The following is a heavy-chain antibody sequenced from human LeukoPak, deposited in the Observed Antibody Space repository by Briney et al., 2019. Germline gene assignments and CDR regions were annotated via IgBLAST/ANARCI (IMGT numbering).Heavy chain of an antibody. D-gene: IGHD2-2*01. CDR1: GFTFSNYG. CDR3: AKGPLRGTAAAIDY. Sequence: GRSLRLSCAASGFTFSNYGMHWVRQAPGKGLEWVAVISYDRRNIHYPDSVKGRFTISRDISTDTLWLQMDSLRTEDTAVYYCAKGPLRGTAAAIDYWGQGTLVTVSS. J-gene: IGHJ4*02. CDR2: ISYDRRNI. V-gene: IGHV3-30*18.